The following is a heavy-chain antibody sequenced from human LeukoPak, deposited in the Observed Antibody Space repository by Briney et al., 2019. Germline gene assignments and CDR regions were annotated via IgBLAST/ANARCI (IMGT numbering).Heavy chain of an antibody. D-gene: IGHD2-2*01. CDR2: ISAYNDNT. CDR1: GYTFTNYG. Sequence: ASVKVSCKASGYTFTNYGINWVRQAPGQGLEWMGWISAYNDNTNYAQKLQDRVTMTTDTSTSTAYIELRSLRSDDTAVYYCARGCSSATCYHGIGWFDPWGQGTLVTVSS. V-gene: IGHV1-18*01. CDR3: ARGCSSATCYHGIGWFDP. J-gene: IGHJ5*02.